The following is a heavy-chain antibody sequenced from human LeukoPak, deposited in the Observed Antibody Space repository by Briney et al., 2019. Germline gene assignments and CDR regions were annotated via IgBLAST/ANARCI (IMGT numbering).Heavy chain of an antibody. CDR3: AKDIAMVRGATDAFDI. V-gene: IGHV3-23*01. CDR2: ISGSGGST. CDR1: GFTFSNYA. D-gene: IGHD3-10*01. Sequence: PGGSLRLSCAASGFTFSNYAMSWVRQAPGKGLEWVSAISGSGGSTYYADSVKGRFTISRDNSKNTLYLQMNSLRAEDTAVYYCAKDIAMVRGATDAFDIWGQGTMVTVSS. J-gene: IGHJ3*02.